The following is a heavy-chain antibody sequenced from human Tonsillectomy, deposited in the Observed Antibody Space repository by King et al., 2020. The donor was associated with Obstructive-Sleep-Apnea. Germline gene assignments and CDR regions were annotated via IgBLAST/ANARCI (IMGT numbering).Heavy chain of an antibody. CDR1: GFTFSSYA. CDR3: ARGCGGGSCYGPIDY. CDR2: ISYDGSNK. D-gene: IGHD2-15*01. J-gene: IGHJ4*02. Sequence: VQLVESGGGVVQPGRSLRLSCAASGFTFSSYAMHWVRQAPGKGLEWVAVISYDGSNKYYADSVKGRFTISRDNSKNTLYLQMNSLRAEDTAVYYCARGCGGGSCYGPIDYWGQGTLVTVSS. V-gene: IGHV3-30*04.